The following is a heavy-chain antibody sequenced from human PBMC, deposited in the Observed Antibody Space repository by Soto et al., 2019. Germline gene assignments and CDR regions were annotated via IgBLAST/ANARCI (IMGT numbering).Heavy chain of an antibody. Sequence: SETLSLTFTVSGGAISSYYWSWIRQPPGKGLEWIGYIYYSGSTNYNPSLKSRVTISVDTSKNQFSLKLSSVTAADTAVYYCARSAYYDFWSGYSSPLAYYYMDVWGKGTTVT. CDR1: GGAISSYY. V-gene: IGHV4-59*01. CDR2: IYYSGST. D-gene: IGHD3-3*01. CDR3: ARSAYYDFWSGYSSPLAYYYMDV. J-gene: IGHJ6*03.